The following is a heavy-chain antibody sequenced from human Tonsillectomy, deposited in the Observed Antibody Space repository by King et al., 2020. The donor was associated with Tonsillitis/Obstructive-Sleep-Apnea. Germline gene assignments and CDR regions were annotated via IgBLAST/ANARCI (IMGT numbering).Heavy chain of an antibody. D-gene: IGHD4-23*01. V-gene: IGHV4-34*01. CDR3: ASFRPTVVNPSRYYYMDV. CDR2: INHSGST. Sequence: VQLQQWGAGLLKPSETLSLTCAVYGGSFSGYYWSWIRQPPGKGLEWIGEINHSGSTNHNPSLKSRVTISVDTSKNQFSLKLSSVTAADTAVYYCASFRPTVVNPSRYYYMDVWGKGTTVTVSS. CDR1: GGSFSGYY. J-gene: IGHJ6*03.